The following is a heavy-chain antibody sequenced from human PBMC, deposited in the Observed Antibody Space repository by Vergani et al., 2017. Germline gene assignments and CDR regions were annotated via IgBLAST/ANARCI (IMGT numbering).Heavy chain of an antibody. D-gene: IGHD6-19*01. CDR2: IYYSGRT. CDR3: ARHSTVEWLVKLGWIDP. V-gene: IGHV4-39*01. Sequence: QLQLQESGPGLVKPSATLSLTCSVSGASIRSSNYYWGWLRQPPGKGLEWIASIYYSGRTYYNPSLKSRVTISVDTSKNPFSLKLSSVTAADTAVYFCARHSTVEWLVKLGWIDPWGQGILVTVSS. J-gene: IGHJ5*02. CDR1: GASIRSSNYY.